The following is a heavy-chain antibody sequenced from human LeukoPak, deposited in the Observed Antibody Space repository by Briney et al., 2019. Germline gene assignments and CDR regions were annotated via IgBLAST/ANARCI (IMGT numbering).Heavy chain of an antibody. CDR1: GFTFRDSA. J-gene: IGHJ3*02. CDR3: ARGYYYDSTSHNTDAFDI. V-gene: IGHV3-23*01. D-gene: IGHD3-22*01. CDR2: ISFSGDNT. Sequence: GGSLRLSCAASGFTFRDSAMSWVRQAPGKGLEWVSLISFSGDNTYYTDSVKGRFTISRHDSKNTLYLQMTSLRAEDTAVYYCARGYYYDSTSHNTDAFDIWGQGTMVTVSS.